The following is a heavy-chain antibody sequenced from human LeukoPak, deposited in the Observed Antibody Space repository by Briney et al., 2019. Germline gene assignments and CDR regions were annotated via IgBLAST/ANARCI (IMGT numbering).Heavy chain of an antibody. CDR3: ARGIIPPGSRVGCFDH. Sequence: ASVKVSCKTSGYTFTGYHLHWVRQAPGQGFEWMGWINPNSGATNYAQKFQGRVTMTRDTSNSTAYMELSSLRSDDTAMYYCARGIIPPGSRVGCFDHWGQGTLVTVSS. CDR2: INPNSGAT. D-gene: IGHD2-2*01. V-gene: IGHV1-2*02. CDR1: GYTFTGYH. J-gene: IGHJ4*02.